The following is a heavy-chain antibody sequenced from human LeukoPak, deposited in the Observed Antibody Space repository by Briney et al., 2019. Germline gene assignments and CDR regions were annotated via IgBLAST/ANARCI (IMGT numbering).Heavy chain of an antibody. D-gene: IGHD1-26*01. Sequence: PGGSLRLSCAASGFTFSSYSMNWVRQAPGKGLEWVSSISSSSSYIYYADSVKGRFTISRDNAKNSLYMQMNSLRAEDTAAYYCARAGGSKWAFDIWGQGTIVTVSS. CDR3: ARAGGSKWAFDI. J-gene: IGHJ3*02. CDR2: ISSSSSYI. CDR1: GFTFSSYS. V-gene: IGHV3-21*01.